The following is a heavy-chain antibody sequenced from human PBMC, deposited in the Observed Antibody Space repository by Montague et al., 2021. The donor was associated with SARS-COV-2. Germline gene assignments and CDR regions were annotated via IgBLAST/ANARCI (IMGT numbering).Heavy chain of an antibody. CDR3: ARYRRRFAEIYDTYYDYGLNV. Sequence: SETLSLTCAVYGGSFSVHYWTWIRQPPGKGLEWIGQINQSGSTKYNPSLKSRVTISIDTSKNQFSLKMTSMTAADTGVYYCARYRRRFAEIYDTYYDYGLNVRGQGTTVTVFS. CDR2: INQSGST. CDR1: GGSFSVHY. D-gene: IGHD3-10*01. J-gene: IGHJ6*02. V-gene: IGHV4-34*01.